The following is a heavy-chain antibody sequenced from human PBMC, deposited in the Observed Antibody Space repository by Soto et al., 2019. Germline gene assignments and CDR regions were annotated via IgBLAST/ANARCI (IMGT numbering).Heavy chain of an antibody. J-gene: IGHJ6*02. CDR1: GGSISSSSYY. D-gene: IGHD6-19*01. Sequence: QLQLQESGPGLVKPSETLSLTCTVSGGSISSSSYYWGWIRQPPGKGLEWIGSINYSGSTYYNPTLKSRVTISVDTSKNQFSLKLSSVTAADTAVYYCARLQVSSGWYATSSYYYGMDVWGQGTTVTVSS. CDR3: ARLQVSSGWYATSSYYYGMDV. V-gene: IGHV4-39*01. CDR2: INYSGST.